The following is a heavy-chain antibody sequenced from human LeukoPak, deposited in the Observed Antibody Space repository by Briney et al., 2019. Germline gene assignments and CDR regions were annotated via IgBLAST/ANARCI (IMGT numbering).Heavy chain of an antibody. V-gene: IGHV3-30*02. D-gene: IGHD6-19*01. CDR3: AKDGLYSSGWYYFDY. CDR1: GFTFSSYG. Sequence: GGSLRLSCAASGFTFSSYGMHWVRQAPGKGLEWVAFIRYDGSNKYYADSVKGRFTISRGNSKNTLYLQMNSLRAEDTAVYYCAKDGLYSSGWYYFDYWGQGTLVTVSS. CDR2: IRYDGSNK. J-gene: IGHJ4*02.